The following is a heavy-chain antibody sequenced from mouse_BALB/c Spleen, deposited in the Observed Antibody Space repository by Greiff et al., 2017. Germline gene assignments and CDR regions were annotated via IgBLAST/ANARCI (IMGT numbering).Heavy chain of an antibody. D-gene: IGHD2-1*01. CDR3: ARGGGNYVYYAMDY. V-gene: IGHV14-1*02. Sequence: EVQLQQSGAELVRPGALVKLSCKASGFNIKDYYMHWVKQRPEQGLEWIGWIDPENGNTIYDPKFQGKASITADTSSNTAYLQLSSLTSEDTAVYYCARGGGNYVYYAMDYWGQGTSVTVSS. CDR1: GFNIKDYY. J-gene: IGHJ4*01. CDR2: IDPENGNT.